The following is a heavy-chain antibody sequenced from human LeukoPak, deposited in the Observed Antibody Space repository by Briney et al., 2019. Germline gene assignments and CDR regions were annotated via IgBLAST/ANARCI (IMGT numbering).Heavy chain of an antibody. CDR1: GDSISSGADY. D-gene: IGHD3-22*01. J-gene: IGHJ4*02. CDR2: IYYSGST. Sequence: PSETLSLTCSVSGDSISSGADYWSWIRQHPGKGLEWIGYIYYSGSTYYNPSLKSRVTISLDTSKNRFSLKLSSVTAADTAVHYCARDYYDSTGYYNYCDYWGQGTLVTVSS. V-gene: IGHV4-31*03. CDR3: ARDYYDSTGYYNYCDY.